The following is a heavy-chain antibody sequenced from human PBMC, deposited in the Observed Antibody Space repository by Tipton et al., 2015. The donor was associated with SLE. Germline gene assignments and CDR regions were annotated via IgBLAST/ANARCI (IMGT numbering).Heavy chain of an antibody. Sequence: TLSLTCTVSGGSISSGSYYWSWIRQPAGKGLEWIGYIYTSGSTNYDPSLKSRVTISVDTSKNQFSLKLSSVTDADTAVYYCASDTSGYYSFQHWGQGTLVTVSS. CDR1: GGSISSGSYY. CDR3: ASDTSGYYSFQH. V-gene: IGHV4-61*09. J-gene: IGHJ1*01. D-gene: IGHD3-22*01. CDR2: IYTSGST.